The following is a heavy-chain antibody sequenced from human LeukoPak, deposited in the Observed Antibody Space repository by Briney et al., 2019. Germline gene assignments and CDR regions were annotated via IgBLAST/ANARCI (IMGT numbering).Heavy chain of an antibody. V-gene: IGHV3-23*01. D-gene: IGHD3-9*01. CDR1: GFTFSNYA. Sequence: PGASLRLSCAASGFTFSNYAMSWVRQAPGKGLEWGSAIVGSGSNTYYADSVKGRFTISRDNPKNTLYLQMNSLRAEDTAVYYCAKWGDYDILTGYYDTDYWGQGTLVTVSS. CDR2: IVGSGSNT. CDR3: AKWGDYDILTGYYDTDY. J-gene: IGHJ4*02.